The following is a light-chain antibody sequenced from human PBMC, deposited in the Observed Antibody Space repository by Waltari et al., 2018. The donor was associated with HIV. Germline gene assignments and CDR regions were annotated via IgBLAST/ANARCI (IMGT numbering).Light chain of an antibody. CDR2: GVN. CDR1: SRDICLYNY. J-gene: IGLJ2*01. V-gene: IGLV2-14*03. CDR3: SSYTANETLV. Sequence: HSALTQPASVSGSPGQSISISCTGTSRDICLYNYVSWYQQYPGKAPQVLIYGVNSRPLGISFRFSGSKSGNTASLTISGLQAEDEADYYCSSYTANETLVFGGGTKLTVL.